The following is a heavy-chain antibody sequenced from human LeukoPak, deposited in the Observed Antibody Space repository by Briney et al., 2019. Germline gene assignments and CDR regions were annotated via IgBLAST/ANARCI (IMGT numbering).Heavy chain of an antibody. D-gene: IGHD7-27*01. CDR2: IYYSGTT. CDR1: GGSITSGGYY. Sequence: SETLSLTCTVSGGSITSGGYYWSWIRQLPGKGLEWIGYIYYSGTTSYNPSLKSRLTISLDTSENQFSLKLSSETAADTAVYYCARGSTGDKSNNWGQGTLVTVSS. J-gene: IGHJ4*02. V-gene: IGHV4-31*03. CDR3: ARGSTGDKSNN.